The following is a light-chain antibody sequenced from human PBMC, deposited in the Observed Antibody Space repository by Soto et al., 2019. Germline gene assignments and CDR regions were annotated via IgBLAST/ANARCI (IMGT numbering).Light chain of an antibody. J-gene: IGKJ1*01. V-gene: IGKV3-20*01. CDR3: QQYGSSGT. CDR1: QSVPSNS. CDR2: DAS. Sequence: QSPGTLSLSPKERATLSCRAGQSVPSNSLAWYQQKPGQAPRLLIYDASSRATGIPDRFSGSGSGTDFSLSISRLEPEDFAVYYCQQYGSSGTFGQGTKVDIK.